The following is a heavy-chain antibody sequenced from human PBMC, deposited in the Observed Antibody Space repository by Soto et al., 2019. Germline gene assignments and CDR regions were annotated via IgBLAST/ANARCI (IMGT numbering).Heavy chain of an antibody. V-gene: IGHV3-7*01. CDR2: INQDGSEK. D-gene: IGHD3-22*01. Sequence: EVRLVESGGGLVQPGGSLTLSCAASGFTFSSYWMTWVRQAPGKGLEWVANINQDGSEKYYMDSMKGRFTISRDNAKDPLCLPRTSLRAEDTAVYYCARDRSRPDLRETHYYVSSDLGSGMDVWAQETTFTVSS. CDR1: GFTFSSYW. CDR3: ARDRSRPDLRETHYYVSSDLGSGMDV. J-gene: IGHJ6*02.